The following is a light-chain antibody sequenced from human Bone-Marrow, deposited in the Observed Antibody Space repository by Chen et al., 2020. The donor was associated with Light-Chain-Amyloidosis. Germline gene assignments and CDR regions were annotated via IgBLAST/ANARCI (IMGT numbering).Light chain of an antibody. CDR1: NIGSTS. Sequence: SHVLTQPSSVSVAPGQTATIACGGNNIGSTSVHWYQQTPGQAPLLVVYDDSDRPSGIPERLSDSNSGNTATLTISRVEAGDEADYYCQVWDRSSDRPVFGGGTKLTVL. V-gene: IGLV3-21*02. CDR2: DDS. J-gene: IGLJ3*02. CDR3: QVWDRSSDRPV.